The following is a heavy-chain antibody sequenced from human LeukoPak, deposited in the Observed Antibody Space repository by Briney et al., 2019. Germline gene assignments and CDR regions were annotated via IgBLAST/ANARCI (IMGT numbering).Heavy chain of an antibody. D-gene: IGHD1-1*01. CDR3: ASGLERHDAFDI. J-gene: IGHJ3*02. CDR1: GFTFSRYW. Sequence: GGSLRLSCAASGFTFSRYWMTWVRQAPGKGLEWVANIKEDGSKKNYVDSVKGRFTISRDNAKNSLYLQMNSLRAEDTAVYYCASGLERHDAFDIWGQGTMVTVSS. CDR2: IKEDGSKK. V-gene: IGHV3-7*03.